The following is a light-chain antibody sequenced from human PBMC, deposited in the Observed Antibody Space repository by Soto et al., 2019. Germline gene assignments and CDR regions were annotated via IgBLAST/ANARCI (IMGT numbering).Light chain of an antibody. CDR1: QIVSSSD. CDR2: GAS. V-gene: IGKV3-20*01. CDR3: QQYGSSFQT. Sequence: IRWTLSPFTLSLTPLEGATLSCRSVQIVSSSDLAWYQQKLGQAPRLLIYGASRRATGVPDRFSGSGSGTDFTLTTSRLEAEDGAGYWCQQYGSSFQTFCEGTKVDIK. J-gene: IGKJ1*01.